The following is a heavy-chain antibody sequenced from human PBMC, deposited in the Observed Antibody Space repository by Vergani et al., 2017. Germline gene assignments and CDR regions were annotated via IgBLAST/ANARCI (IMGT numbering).Heavy chain of an antibody. CDR1: GFTFSTYA. V-gene: IGHV3-23*01. Sequence: EVQLLESGGSLKQPGGSVRLSCAASGFTFSTYAMHWVRQAPGKGLEWVSALTGGGGSTYYADSFKGRFIISREHSRDTLYLQMNSLRPEETATYYCVKDAGSYENFFDSWGQGTLVTVSS. J-gene: IGHJ4*02. D-gene: IGHD1-26*01. CDR3: VKDAGSYENFFDS. CDR2: LTGGGGST.